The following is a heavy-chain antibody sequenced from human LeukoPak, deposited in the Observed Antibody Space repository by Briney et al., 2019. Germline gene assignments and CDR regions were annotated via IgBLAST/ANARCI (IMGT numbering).Heavy chain of an antibody. Sequence: GASVKVSCKASGGTFSSYAISWVRQAPGQGLEWMGGIIPIFGTANYAQKFQGRVTITTDESTSTAYMELSSLRSEDTAVYYCARVRFDLTGTTYNWFDPWGQGTLVTVSS. V-gene: IGHV1-69*05. CDR3: ARVRFDLTGTTYNWFDP. D-gene: IGHD1-7*01. CDR2: IIPIFGTA. CDR1: GGTFSSYA. J-gene: IGHJ5*02.